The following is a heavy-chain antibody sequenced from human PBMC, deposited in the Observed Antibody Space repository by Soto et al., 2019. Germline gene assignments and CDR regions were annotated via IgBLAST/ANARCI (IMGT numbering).Heavy chain of an antibody. CDR2: IIPIFGPA. CDR3: ARGHNWNYFPFDY. J-gene: IGHJ4*02. Sequence: QVQLVQSGAEVKKPGSSVKVSCKASGGTFSSYAISWVRQAPGQGLEWMGGIIPIFGPANYAQKFQGRVTITANEYTRTAYMELSSLRSEDTAVYYCARGHNWNYFPFDYWGQGNLVTVSS. D-gene: IGHD1-7*01. CDR1: GGTFSSYA. V-gene: IGHV1-69*12.